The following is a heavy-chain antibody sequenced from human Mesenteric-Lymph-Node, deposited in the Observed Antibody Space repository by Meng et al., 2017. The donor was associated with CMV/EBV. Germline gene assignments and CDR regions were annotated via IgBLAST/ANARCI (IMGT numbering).Heavy chain of an antibody. Sequence: SGFTVSSNYMSWVRQAPGKGLEWVSVIYSGGSTYYADSVKGRFTISRDNSKNTLYLQMNSLRAEDTAVYYCARDRQLQGRPTPGGFDYWGQGTLVTVSS. D-gene: IGHD6-6*01. J-gene: IGHJ4*02. V-gene: IGHV3-53*01. CDR3: ARDRQLQGRPTPGGFDY. CDR1: GFTVSSNY. CDR2: IYSGGST.